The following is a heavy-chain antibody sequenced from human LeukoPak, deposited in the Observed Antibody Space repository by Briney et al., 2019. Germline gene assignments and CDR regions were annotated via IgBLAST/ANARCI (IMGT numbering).Heavy chain of an antibody. D-gene: IGHD3-10*01. Sequence: ASVKVSCKASGYTFTSYAMNWVRQAPGQGLEWMGWINTNTGNPTYAQGFTGRFVFSLDTSVSTAYLQISSLKAEDTAVYYCARDGDQTFGELFYYYYYMDVWGKGTTVTVSS. V-gene: IGHV7-4-1*02. CDR1: GYTFTSYA. CDR3: ARDGDQTFGELFYYYYYMDV. J-gene: IGHJ6*03. CDR2: INTNTGNP.